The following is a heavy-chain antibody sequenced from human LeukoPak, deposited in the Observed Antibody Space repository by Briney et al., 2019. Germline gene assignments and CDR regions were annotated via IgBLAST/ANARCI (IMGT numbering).Heavy chain of an antibody. CDR1: GFTFSSYG. Sequence: GRSLRLSRAASGFTFSSYGMHWVRQAPGKGLEWVAVISYDGSNKYYADSVKGRFTISRDNSKNTLYLQMNSLRAEDTAVYYCAKASSAPASPGDYYDSSGYYPTFFDYWGQGTLVTVSS. J-gene: IGHJ4*02. CDR2: ISYDGSNK. V-gene: IGHV3-30*18. CDR3: AKASSAPASPGDYYDSSGYYPTFFDY. D-gene: IGHD3-22*01.